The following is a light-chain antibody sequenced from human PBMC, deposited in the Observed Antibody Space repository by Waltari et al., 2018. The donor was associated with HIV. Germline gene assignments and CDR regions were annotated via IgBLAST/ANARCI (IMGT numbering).Light chain of an antibody. CDR1: QSINNY. Sequence: EIVLTQSPATLSLSPGDRATLSCRASQSINNYLAWYQQRPGQAPRLLIYDASTGATGIPPRFSGSGSGTDFTLTISSLEPEDFAVYYCQQRRNWPLTFGQGTRLEIK. J-gene: IGKJ5*01. CDR3: QQRRNWPLT. V-gene: IGKV3-11*01. CDR2: DAS.